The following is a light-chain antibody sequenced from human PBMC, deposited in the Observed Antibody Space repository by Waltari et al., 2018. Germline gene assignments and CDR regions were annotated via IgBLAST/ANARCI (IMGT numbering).Light chain of an antibody. CDR1: QGISNY. CDR2: AAA. J-gene: IGKJ1*01. CDR3: QNYNSALRT. V-gene: IGKV1-27*01. Sequence: DIQMTQSPSSLSASVGDRVTITCRESQGISNYLDWYQQKPGKVPKFLIYAAAALESGVPTRFSGSGSGTHFTLTIIILQPEDAATYYCQNYNSALRTFGQGTKVEIK.